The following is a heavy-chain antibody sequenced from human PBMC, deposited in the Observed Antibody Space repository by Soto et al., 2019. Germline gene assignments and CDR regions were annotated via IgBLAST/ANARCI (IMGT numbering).Heavy chain of an antibody. CDR1: GFTFSSYW. J-gene: IGHJ4*02. V-gene: IGHV3-7*01. Sequence: EVQLVESGGGLVQPGGSLRLSCAASGFTFSSYWMSWVRQAPGKGLEWVANIKQDGSEKYYVDSVKGRFTISRDNXXNXXXXQMNSLRAEDTAVYYCARGLAALSNYWGQGTLVTVSS. CDR2: IKQDGSEK. D-gene: IGHD6-6*01. CDR3: ARGLAALSNY.